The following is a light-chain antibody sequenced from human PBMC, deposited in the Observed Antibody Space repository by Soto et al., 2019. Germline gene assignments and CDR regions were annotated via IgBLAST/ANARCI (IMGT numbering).Light chain of an antibody. CDR1: QSISSY. CDR2: AAS. CDR3: QQSYRTTT. Sequence: MTKSPSSLSASVGDSVTITCRASQSISSYLNWCQQKPGKAPQLLIYAASSLQSGVPSRFSGSGSGTDFTLTISSLQPEDFATCYCQQSYRTTTFGGGTKV. V-gene: IGKV1-39*01. J-gene: IGKJ4*01.